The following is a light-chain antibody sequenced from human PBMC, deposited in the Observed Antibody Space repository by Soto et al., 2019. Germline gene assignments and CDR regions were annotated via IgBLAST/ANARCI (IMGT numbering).Light chain of an antibody. CDR3: QQYNNWPRT. CDR1: QSVSSN. CDR2: GAS. J-gene: IGKJ2*01. V-gene: IGKV3-15*01. Sequence: EIVMTQSPATLSVSPGERATLSCRASQSVSSNLAWYQQKPGQAPRLLFYGASTRAAGIPARFSGSESGTEFTLTISSLQSEDFAVYYCQQYNNWPRTFGQGTKLEI.